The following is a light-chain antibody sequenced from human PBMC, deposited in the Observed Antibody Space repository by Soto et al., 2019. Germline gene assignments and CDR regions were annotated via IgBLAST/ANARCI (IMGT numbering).Light chain of an antibody. J-gene: IGKJ1*01. Sequence: EIVLTQSPGTLSLSPGERATLSCRASQSVSSSYLAWYQQKPGQAPRLLIYGASTRATGVPGRFSGTGSGTEFTLTISSLQSEDSAVYYYQQYNHWWTFGQGTKVDIK. CDR3: QQYNHWWT. V-gene: IGKV3-15*01. CDR1: QSVSSSY. CDR2: GAS.